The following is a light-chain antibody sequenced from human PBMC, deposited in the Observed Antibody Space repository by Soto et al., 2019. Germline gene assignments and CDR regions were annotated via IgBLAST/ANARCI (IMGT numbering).Light chain of an antibody. CDR3: QQYNTYR. CDR1: QSISNW. CDR2: RAS. J-gene: IGKJ5*01. V-gene: IGKV1-5*03. Sequence: DIQMTQSPSTLSASVGDRVTITCRASQSISNWLAWYQQKPGKAPKVLIYRASSLESGVPSRFSGSGSGTKFTLTISSLQPDDFATYYCQQYNTYRFGQGTRLEIK.